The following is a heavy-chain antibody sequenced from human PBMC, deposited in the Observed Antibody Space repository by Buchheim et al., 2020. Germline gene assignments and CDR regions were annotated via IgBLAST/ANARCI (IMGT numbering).Heavy chain of an antibody. V-gene: IGHV3-7*01. CDR3: ATVSDSNWGKF. Sequence: EVQLVESGGALVQPGGSLRLSCATSGFTFTNYGMRWVRQAPGKGLEWVASVNQDGSGQYYVDSVKGRFTISRDNAKNSVYLQMNSLRAEDTAVYYCATVSDSNWGKFWGQGTL. D-gene: IGHD7-27*01. CDR1: GFTFTNYG. J-gene: IGHJ4*02. CDR2: VNQDGSGQ.